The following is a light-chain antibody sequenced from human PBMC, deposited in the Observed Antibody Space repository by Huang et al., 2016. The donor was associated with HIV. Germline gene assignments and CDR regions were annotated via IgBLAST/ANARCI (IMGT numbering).Light chain of an antibody. Sequence: DIQMTQSPPSLSASVGDRVTITCRASQSISSYLNWYQQKPGKAPKLLIYAASSLQSGVPVRFSGSGSGTDVTLTISSLQPEDFATYYCQQSYSTPRTFGQGTKVEIK. CDR3: QQSYSTPRT. J-gene: IGKJ1*01. V-gene: IGKV1-39*01. CDR1: QSISSY. CDR2: AAS.